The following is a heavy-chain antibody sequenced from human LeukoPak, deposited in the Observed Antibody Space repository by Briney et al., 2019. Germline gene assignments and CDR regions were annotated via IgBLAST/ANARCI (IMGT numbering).Heavy chain of an antibody. CDR2: IYPGDSDT. CDR3: ASSSCSGGSCYSFGYFQH. CDR1: GYSFTSYW. D-gene: IGHD2-15*01. V-gene: IGHV5-51*01. Sequence: GESLKISCKGSGYSFTSYWIGWVRQMPGKGLEWMGIIYPGDSDTRYSPSFQGQVTISADKSISTAYLQWSSLKASDTAMYYCASSSCSGGSCYSFGYFQHWGQGTLVTVSS. J-gene: IGHJ1*01.